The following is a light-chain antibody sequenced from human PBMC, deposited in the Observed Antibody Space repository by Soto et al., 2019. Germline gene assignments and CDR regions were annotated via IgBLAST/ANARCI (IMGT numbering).Light chain of an antibody. J-gene: IGLJ1*01. CDR3: SSYTRSSAPYV. CDR2: AVS. CDR1: SSDVGAYNY. Sequence: QSVLTQPASVSGSPGQSITISSTGTSSDVGAYNYVSWYQQHPGKAPKLMIYAVSNRPSGVSNRFSGSKSGNTASLTISGLQAEDEADYYCSSYTRSSAPYVFGTGTKVTVL. V-gene: IGLV2-14*01.